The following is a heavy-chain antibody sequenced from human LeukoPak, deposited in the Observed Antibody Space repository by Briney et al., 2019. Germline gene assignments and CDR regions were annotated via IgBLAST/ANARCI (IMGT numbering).Heavy chain of an antibody. CDR3: ASRIPYDSSSY. CDR2: ISSGGSST. J-gene: IGHJ4*02. CDR1: GFTFSSYW. Sequence: GGSLRLSCAASGFTFSSYWMHWVRQAPGKGLVWVSRISSGGSSTDYADSVKGRFTISRDNAKNTLYLQMNSLRAEDTAVYYCASRIPYDSSSYWGQGTLVTVSS. V-gene: IGHV3-74*01. D-gene: IGHD3-22*01.